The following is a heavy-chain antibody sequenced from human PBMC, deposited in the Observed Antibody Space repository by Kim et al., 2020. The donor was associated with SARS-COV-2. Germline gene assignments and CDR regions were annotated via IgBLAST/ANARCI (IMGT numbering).Heavy chain of an antibody. Sequence: YSRKFPGRVTLTRDTSASTAYMELSSLRSEDTAVYYCARGVVTAGDAFDVWGQGTMVTVSS. CDR3: ARGVVTAGDAFDV. J-gene: IGHJ3*01. D-gene: IGHD2-21*02. V-gene: IGHV1-3*01.